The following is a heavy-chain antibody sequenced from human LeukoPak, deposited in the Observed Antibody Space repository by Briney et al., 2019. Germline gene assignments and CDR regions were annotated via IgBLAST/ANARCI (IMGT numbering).Heavy chain of an antibody. V-gene: IGHV4-61*02. CDR1: GGSVSSGIFY. D-gene: IGHD2/OR15-2a*01. J-gene: IGHJ4*02. Sequence: SETLSLTCTVSGGSVSSGIFYWHWIRQPAGKTLEWIGRIYTSGGTNYNPSLKTRVTISRDTANNRLSLRLTSVTAADTAVYYCAGHNSDFAHYWGQGALVTVSS. CDR3: AGHNSDFAHY. CDR2: IYTSGGT.